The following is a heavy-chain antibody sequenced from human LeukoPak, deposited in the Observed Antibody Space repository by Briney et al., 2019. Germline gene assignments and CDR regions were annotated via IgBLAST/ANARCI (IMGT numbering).Heavy chain of an antibody. CDR3: ARRPYYDSSGLGY. V-gene: IGHV4-39*01. CDR2: IYYSGST. D-gene: IGHD3-22*01. Sequence: SETLSLTCTVSGGSISSSSYYWGWIRQPPGKGLEWIGSIYYSGSTYYNPSLKSRVTISVDTSKNQFSLKLSSVTAADTAVYYCARRPYYDSSGLGYWGQGTLVTVSS. CDR1: GGSISSSSYY. J-gene: IGHJ4*02.